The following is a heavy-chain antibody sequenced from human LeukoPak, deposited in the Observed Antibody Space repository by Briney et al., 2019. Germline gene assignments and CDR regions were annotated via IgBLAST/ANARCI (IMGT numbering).Heavy chain of an antibody. Sequence: ASVKVSCKASGYTFTSYAMNWVRQAPGQGLEWMGWINPNSGGTNYAQKFQGRVTMTRDTSISTAYMELSRLRSDDTAVYYCARGSTFGGVIVISPWGQGTLVTVSS. J-gene: IGHJ5*02. CDR2: INPNSGGT. CDR3: ARGSTFGGVIVISP. CDR1: GYTFTSYA. V-gene: IGHV1-2*02. D-gene: IGHD3-16*02.